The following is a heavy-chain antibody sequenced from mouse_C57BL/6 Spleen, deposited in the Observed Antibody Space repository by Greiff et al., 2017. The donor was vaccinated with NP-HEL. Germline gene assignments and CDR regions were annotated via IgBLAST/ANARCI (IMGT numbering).Heavy chain of an antibody. CDR2: INYDGSST. CDR3: ARDQGARNYDAMDY. V-gene: IGHV5-16*01. D-gene: IGHD2-1*01. Sequence: EVHLVESEGGLVQPGSSMKLSCTASGFTFSDYYMAWVRQVPEKGLEWVANINYDGSSTYYLDSLKSRFIISRDNAKNILYLQMSSLKSEDTATYYCARDQGARNYDAMDYWGQGTSVTVSS. CDR1: GFTFSDYY. J-gene: IGHJ4*01.